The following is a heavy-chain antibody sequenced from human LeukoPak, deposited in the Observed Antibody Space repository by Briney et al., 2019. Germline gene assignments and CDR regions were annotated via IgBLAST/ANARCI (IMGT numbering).Heavy chain of an antibody. Sequence: GASVKVSCQASGYTLTGHYIHWVRQAPAQRLEWVERINPNSDGTNHPQRFQGRVTMTRDTSISTAYMELSRLRSDDTAVYYCARSPNYADSSGYYYVSDSWGQGTLVTVSA. J-gene: IGHJ4*02. V-gene: IGHV1-2*06. CDR3: ARSPNYADSSGYYYVSDS. CDR1: GYTLTGHY. D-gene: IGHD3-22*01. CDR2: INPNSDGT.